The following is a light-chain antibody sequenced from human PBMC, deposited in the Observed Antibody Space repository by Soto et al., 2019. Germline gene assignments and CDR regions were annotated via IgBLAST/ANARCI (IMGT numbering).Light chain of an antibody. CDR1: KSDIGVYDF. CDR2: EVV. Sequence: QSALTQPPSASGSPGQSVTISCTGTKSDIGVYDFVSWYQHHPGKAPRLIIYEVVQRPSGVPDRFSGSKSGNTASLTVSGLQAADEADYYCSSYTSDSSDVFGSGTKVTVL. V-gene: IGLV2-8*01. CDR3: SSYTSDSSDV. J-gene: IGLJ1*01.